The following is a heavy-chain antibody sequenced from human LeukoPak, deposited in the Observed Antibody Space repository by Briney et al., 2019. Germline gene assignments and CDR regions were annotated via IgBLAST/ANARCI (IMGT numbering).Heavy chain of an antibody. D-gene: IGHD6-19*01. CDR3: ARGWEVAGFDY. Sequence: KPSETPSLTCTVSGGSVSSGSYYWSWIRQPPGKGLEWIGYIYYSGSTNYNPSLKSRVTISVDTSKNQFSLKLSSVTAADTAVYYCARGWEVAGFDYWGQGTLVTVSS. CDR2: IYYSGST. CDR1: GGSVSSGSYY. J-gene: IGHJ4*02. V-gene: IGHV4-61*01.